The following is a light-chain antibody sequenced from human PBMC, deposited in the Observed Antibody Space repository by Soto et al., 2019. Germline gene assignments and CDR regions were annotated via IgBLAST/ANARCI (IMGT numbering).Light chain of an antibody. CDR1: QSVSSTY. CDR3: HQYGGSPQA. J-gene: IGKJ1*01. V-gene: IGKV3-20*01. Sequence: IVLTQSPGTLSLSPGEGATLSCRASQSVSSTYIAWYQQRAGQAPRLLIYAASNRATGIPDRFGGSGSETDFTLTITRLEPEDFAVYFCHQYGGSPQAFGQGTKVEIK. CDR2: AAS.